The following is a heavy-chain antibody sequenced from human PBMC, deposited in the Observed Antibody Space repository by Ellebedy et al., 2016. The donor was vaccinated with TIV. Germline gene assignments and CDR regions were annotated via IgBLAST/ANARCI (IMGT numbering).Heavy chain of an antibody. CDR2: ISAYNGNT. V-gene: IGHV1-18*01. CDR3: ARDPIEYSSSRDYYYYGMDV. Sequence: ASVKVSCKASGDTFSTYAINWVRQAPGQGLEWMGWISAYNGNTHYAQKLQGRVTMTTDTSTSTAYMELRSLRSDDTAVYYCARDPIEYSSSRDYYYYGMDVWGQGTTVTVSS. D-gene: IGHD6-6*01. CDR1: GDTFSTYA. J-gene: IGHJ6*02.